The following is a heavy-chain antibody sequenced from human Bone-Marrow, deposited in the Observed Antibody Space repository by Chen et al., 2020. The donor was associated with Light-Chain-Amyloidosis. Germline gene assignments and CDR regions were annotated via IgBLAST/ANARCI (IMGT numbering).Heavy chain of an antibody. CDR3: ARGRSYYYGLGKIDY. V-gene: IGHV4-34*02. CDR1: GGSFSGYY. J-gene: IGHJ4*02. Sequence: QVQLQQWGAGLLRPSETLSLTFAVYGGSFSGYYWTWIRQPPGKGLEWIGEINDAENTNYNPPLRRRVTISLDTSKNHFSLNLTSVTAADTAVYYCARGRSYYYGLGKIDYWGQGSLVIVSS. CDR2: INDAENT. D-gene: IGHD3-10*01.